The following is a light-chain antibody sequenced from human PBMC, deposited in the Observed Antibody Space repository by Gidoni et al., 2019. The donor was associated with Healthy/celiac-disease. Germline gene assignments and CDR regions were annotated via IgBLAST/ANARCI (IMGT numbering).Light chain of an antibody. J-gene: IGLJ2*01. CDR2: GNS. CDR3: QSYDSSLSAVV. V-gene: IGLV1-40*01. CDR1: SSNIGAGYD. Sequence: QSVLTQPPSVSGAPGQRVPISCTGSSSNIGAGYDVHWYPQLPGTAPKLLIDGNSNRPSGVPDRFSGSKSGTSASLAITGLQAEDEADYYCQSYDSSLSAVVFGGGTKLTVL.